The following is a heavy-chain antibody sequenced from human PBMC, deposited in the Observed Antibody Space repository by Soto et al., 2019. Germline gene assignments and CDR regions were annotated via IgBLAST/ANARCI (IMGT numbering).Heavy chain of an antibody. V-gene: IGHV3-30*18. CDR3: AKDREEAGTFGGVIVIGLDY. Sequence: QVQLVESGGGVVQPGRSLRLSCAASGFTFSSYGMHWVRQAPGKGLEWVAVISYDGSNKYYADSVKGRFTISRDNSKNTMYLQMNSLRAEDTAVYYCAKDREEAGTFGGVIVIGLDYWGQGTLVTVSS. J-gene: IGHJ4*02. D-gene: IGHD3-16*02. CDR1: GFTFSSYG. CDR2: ISYDGSNK.